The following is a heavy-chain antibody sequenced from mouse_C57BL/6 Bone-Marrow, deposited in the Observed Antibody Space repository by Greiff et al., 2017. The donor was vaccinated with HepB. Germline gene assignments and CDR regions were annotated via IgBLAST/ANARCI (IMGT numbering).Heavy chain of an antibody. D-gene: IGHD3-2*02. CDR2: ISDGGSYT. CDR3: ARWGAAQATYYFDY. V-gene: IGHV5-4*01. Sequence: EVQGVESGGGLVKPGGSLKLSCAASGFTFSSYAMSWVRQTPEKRLEWVATISDGGSYTYYPDNVKGRFTISRDNAKNNLYLQMSHLKSEDTAMYYCARWGAAQATYYFDYWGQGTTLTVSS. J-gene: IGHJ2*01. CDR1: GFTFSSYA.